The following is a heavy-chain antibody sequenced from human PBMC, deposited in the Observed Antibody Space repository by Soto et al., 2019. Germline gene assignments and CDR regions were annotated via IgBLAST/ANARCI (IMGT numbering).Heavy chain of an antibody. CDR2: ISSNGGSI. D-gene: IGHD3-3*01. J-gene: IGHJ5*02. CDR3: ARVSDYDFWSGPLRVPGGFDP. V-gene: IGHV3-64D*08. CDR1: GFTFSSYA. Sequence: GGSLRLSCSASGFTFSSYAMHWVRQAPGKGLEYVSAISSNGGSIYYADSVKGRFTISRDNSKNSLYLQMSSLRAEDTAVYYCARVSDYDFWSGPLRVPGGFDPWGQGTLVNGSS.